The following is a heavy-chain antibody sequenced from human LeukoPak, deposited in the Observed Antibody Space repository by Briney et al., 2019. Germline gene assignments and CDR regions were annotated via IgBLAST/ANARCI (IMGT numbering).Heavy chain of an antibody. V-gene: IGHV4-38-2*02. Sequence: SETLSLTCTVSGYSISSGYYWGWIRQPPGKGLEWIGSIYHSGSTYYNPSLKSRVTISVDTSKNQFSLKLSSVTAADTAVYYCARVGVATTSDASDIWGQGTMVTVSS. J-gene: IGHJ3*02. CDR3: ARVGVATTSDASDI. D-gene: IGHD5-12*01. CDR1: GYSISSGYY. CDR2: IYHSGST.